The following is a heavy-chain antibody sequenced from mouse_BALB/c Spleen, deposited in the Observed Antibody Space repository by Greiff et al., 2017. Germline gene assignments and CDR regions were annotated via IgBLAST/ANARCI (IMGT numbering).Heavy chain of an antibody. CDR2: ISYDGSN. CDR1: GYSITSGYY. V-gene: IGHV3-6*02. J-gene: IGHJ3*01. D-gene: IGHD2-3*01. Sequence: EVKLMESGPGLVKPSQSLSLTCSVTGYSITSGYYWNWIRQFPGNKLEWMGYISYDGSNNYNPSLKNRISITRDTSKNQFFLKLNSVTTEDTATYYCATDGYYGAYWGQGTLVTVSA. CDR3: ATDGYYGAY.